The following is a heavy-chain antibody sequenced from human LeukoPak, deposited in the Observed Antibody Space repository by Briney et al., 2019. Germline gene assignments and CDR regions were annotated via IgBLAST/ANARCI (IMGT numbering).Heavy chain of an antibody. Sequence: PGRSLRLSCAASGFTFSSYWMHWVRQAPGKGLVWVSRINSDGSSTSCADSVKGRFTISRDNAKNTLYLQMNSLRAEDTAVYYCARVEYPRAFDIWGQGTLVTVSS. J-gene: IGHJ3*02. V-gene: IGHV3-74*01. CDR2: INSDGSST. CDR3: ARVEYPRAFDI. CDR1: GFTFSSYW. D-gene: IGHD2/OR15-2a*01.